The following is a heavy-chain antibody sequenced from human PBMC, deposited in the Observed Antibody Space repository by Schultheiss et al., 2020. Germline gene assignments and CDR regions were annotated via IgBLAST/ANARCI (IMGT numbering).Heavy chain of an antibody. V-gene: IGHV4-39*07. D-gene: IGHD3-16*01. CDR3: ARGGRLGYFQH. CDR2: IYYSGST. J-gene: IGHJ1*01. CDR1: GGSISSSSYY. Sequence: SETLSLTCTVSGGSISSSSYYWGWIRQPPGKGLEWIGSIYYSGSTNYNPSLKSRVTISVDTSKNQFSLRLSSVTAADTAVYYCARGGRLGYFQHWGQGTLVTVSS.